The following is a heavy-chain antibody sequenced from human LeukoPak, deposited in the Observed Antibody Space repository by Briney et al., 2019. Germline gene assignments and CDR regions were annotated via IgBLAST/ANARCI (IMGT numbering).Heavy chain of an antibody. CDR3: ARVSYGYYYYYYMDV. D-gene: IGHD1-26*01. J-gene: IGHJ6*03. CDR2: MNPNSGNT. CDR1: GYAFTSYD. V-gene: IGHV1-8*01. Sequence: ASVTVSFTASGYAFTSYDINWVGQAPGQGREWMGWMNPNSGNTGYAQKFQGRVTMTRNTSISTAYMELSSLRSEDTAVYYCARVSYGYYYYYYMDVWGKGTTVTVSS.